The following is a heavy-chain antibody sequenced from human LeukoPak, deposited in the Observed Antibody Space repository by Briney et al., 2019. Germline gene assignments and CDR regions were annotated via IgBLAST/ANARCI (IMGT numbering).Heavy chain of an antibody. Sequence: ASVKVSCKASGYTFTSYDINWVRQATGQGLEWMGWMNPNSGNTGYAQKFQGRVTMTRNTSISTAYMELSSLRSEDTAVYYCARWVRGDIVVVPAATELYSYYGMDVWGQGTTVTVSS. D-gene: IGHD2-2*01. CDR3: ARWVRGDIVVVPAATELYSYYGMDV. CDR2: MNPNSGNT. V-gene: IGHV1-8*01. J-gene: IGHJ6*02. CDR1: GYTFTSYD.